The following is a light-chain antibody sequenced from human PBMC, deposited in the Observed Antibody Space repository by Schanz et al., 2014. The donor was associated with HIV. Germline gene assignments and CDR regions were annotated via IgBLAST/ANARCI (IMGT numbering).Light chain of an antibody. Sequence: QSVLTQPPSASGSPGQSITISCTGDSSDVGGYDYVSWYQQHPGKAPKLMIYDVTDRPSGVSFRFSGSKSGNTASLTISGLQSEDEAFYYCGSFTTSSTWVFGGGTKLTVL. CDR2: DVT. CDR1: SSDVGGYDY. V-gene: IGLV2-14*03. CDR3: GSFTTSSTWV. J-gene: IGLJ3*02.